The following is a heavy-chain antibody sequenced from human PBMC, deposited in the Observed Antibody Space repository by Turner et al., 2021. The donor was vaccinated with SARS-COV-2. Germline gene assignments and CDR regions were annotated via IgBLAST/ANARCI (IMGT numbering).Heavy chain of an antibody. Sequence: QVLLQASGPGLVKPSETLSLTCTVSGASISSYYWAWIRQPPGKRLEWSGYIYYRGSTNYNPSLKSRVTISVDTSKNQFSLKLTSVTAADTAVYFCARDLTNNWFDPWGQGTLVTVSS. CDR1: GASISSYY. D-gene: IGHD3-10*01. J-gene: IGHJ5*02. CDR3: ARDLTNNWFDP. V-gene: IGHV4-59*01. CDR2: IYYRGST.